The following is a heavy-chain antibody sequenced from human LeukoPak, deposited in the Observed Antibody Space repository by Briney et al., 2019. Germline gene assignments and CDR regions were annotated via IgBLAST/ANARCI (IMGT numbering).Heavy chain of an antibody. CDR1: GFIFSAYA. CDR2: ISYDGSNR. D-gene: IGHD6-19*01. V-gene: IGHV3-30*18. Sequence: PAGSLRLSCAASGFIFSAYAMHWVRQAPGTGLERVAVISYDGSNRYYADSVKGRFTISRDNSKDTVYLQMNSLRTEDTAVYYCTKDHAKDFGQTWLANRFDPWGQGTLVTVSS. CDR3: TKDHAKDFGQTWLANRFDP. J-gene: IGHJ5*02.